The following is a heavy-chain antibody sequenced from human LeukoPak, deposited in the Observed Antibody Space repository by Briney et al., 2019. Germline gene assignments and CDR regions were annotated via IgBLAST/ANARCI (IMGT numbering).Heavy chain of an antibody. Sequence: GGSLRLSCEGSEFSFSSYWMSWVRQAPGKGLEWVSSIGAGAESTYYADSVKGRFTVSRDNSENTLYLQMNSLRADDTAIYYCAKDSGKYSDDYWGQGTLVTVS. D-gene: IGHD1-26*01. V-gene: IGHV3-23*01. CDR3: AKDSGKYSDDY. CDR1: EFSFSSYW. CDR2: IGAGAEST. J-gene: IGHJ4*02.